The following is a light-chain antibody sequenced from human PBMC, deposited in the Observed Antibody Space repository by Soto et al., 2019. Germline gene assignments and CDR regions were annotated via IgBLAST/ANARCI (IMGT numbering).Light chain of an antibody. Sequence: EIVMTQSPATLSVAQGERVTFSCRASQGVSRKLAWYQHKPGQAPRLLISGASTGATGIPARFSGSGSGTEFTLTISSLQSEDCAIYYCQQYYTWPITFGGGTKVDI. CDR2: GAS. CDR1: QGVSRK. J-gene: IGKJ4*01. CDR3: QQYYTWPIT. V-gene: IGKV3-15*01.